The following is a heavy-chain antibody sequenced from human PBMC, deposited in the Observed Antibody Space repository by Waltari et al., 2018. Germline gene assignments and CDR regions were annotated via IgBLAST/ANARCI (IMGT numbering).Heavy chain of an antibody. D-gene: IGHD1-26*01. CDR2: INYSGST. V-gene: IGHV4-34*01. CDR3: AGTPVGVTFLYFDY. J-gene: IGHJ4*02. CDR1: GGSFSGYY. Sequence: QVQLQQWGAGLLKPSETLSLTCAVYGGSFSGYYWSWIRQSPGKGLEWIGEINYSGSTHYNPSLKSRVTISIDTSKTQFSLELTSVTGADTAVYYCAGTPVGVTFLYFDYWGQGTLVTVSS.